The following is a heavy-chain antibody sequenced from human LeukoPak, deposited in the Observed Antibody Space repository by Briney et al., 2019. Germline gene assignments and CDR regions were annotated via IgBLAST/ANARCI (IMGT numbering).Heavy chain of an antibody. V-gene: IGHV4-4*07. Sequence: SETLSLTCTVSGGSMSNYYWSWIRQPAGRGLEWIGRIYNSGSTNYNPSFKSRVTMSLDTSKNQFSLKLSSVTAADTAVYYCARDHDTSGWYKWFDPWGQGTLVTVSS. D-gene: IGHD6-19*01. CDR1: GGSMSNYY. CDR2: IYNSGST. CDR3: ARDHDTSGWYKWFDP. J-gene: IGHJ5*02.